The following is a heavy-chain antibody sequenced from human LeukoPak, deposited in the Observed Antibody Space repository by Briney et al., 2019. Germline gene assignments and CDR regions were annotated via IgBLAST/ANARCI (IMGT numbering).Heavy chain of an antibody. Sequence: SETLSLTCTVSGGSISSDYWSWTRQPPGKGLEWIGDISYSGSTNYNPSLKSRVTISVDTSKNQLSLRLSSVTAADTAVYYCARQVERRSYFDYWGQGTLVTVSS. D-gene: IGHD1-1*01. J-gene: IGHJ4*02. CDR2: ISYSGST. V-gene: IGHV4-59*08. CDR1: GGSISSDY. CDR3: ARQVERRSYFDY.